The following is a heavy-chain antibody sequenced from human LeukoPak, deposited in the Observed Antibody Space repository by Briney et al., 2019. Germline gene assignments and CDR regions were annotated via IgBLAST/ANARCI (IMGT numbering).Heavy chain of an antibody. J-gene: IGHJ4*02. CDR2: ISGSGGST. CDR3: AKDPISSTAARRFDY. CDR1: GFTFSSYA. D-gene: IGHD6-6*01. Sequence: GGSLRLSCAASGFTFSSYAMSGVRQAPGKGLEWVSGISGSGGSTYYADSVKGRFTISRDNSKNTLYLQMNSLRAEDTAVYYCAKDPISSTAARRFDYWGQGTLVTVSS. V-gene: IGHV3-23*01.